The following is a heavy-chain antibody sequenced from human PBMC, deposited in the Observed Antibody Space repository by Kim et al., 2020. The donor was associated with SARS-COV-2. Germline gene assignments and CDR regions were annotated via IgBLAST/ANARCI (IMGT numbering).Heavy chain of an antibody. Sequence: ASVKVSCKVSGYTLTELSMHWVRQAPGKGLEWMGGFDPEDGETIYAQKFQGRVTMTEDTSTDTAYMELSSLRSEVTAVYYCATAKPVGATSWFDPWGQGTLVTVSS. CDR3: ATAKPVGATSWFDP. D-gene: IGHD1-26*01. CDR2: FDPEDGET. CDR1: GYTLTELS. J-gene: IGHJ5*02. V-gene: IGHV1-24*01.